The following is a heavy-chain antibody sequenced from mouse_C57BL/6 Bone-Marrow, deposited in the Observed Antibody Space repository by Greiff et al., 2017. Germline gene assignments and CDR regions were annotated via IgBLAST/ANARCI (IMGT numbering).Heavy chain of an antibody. J-gene: IGHJ2*01. CDR2: IYPGDGDT. CDR3: ARVGYNSNYDY. D-gene: IGHD2-5*01. CDR1: GYAFSSYW. Sequence: QVHVKQSGAELVKPGASVKISCKASGYAFSSYWMNWVKQRPGKGLEWIGQIYPGDGDTNYNGKFKGKATLTADKSSSTAYMQLSSLTSEDSAVYFCARVGYNSNYDYWGQGTTLTVSS. V-gene: IGHV1-80*01.